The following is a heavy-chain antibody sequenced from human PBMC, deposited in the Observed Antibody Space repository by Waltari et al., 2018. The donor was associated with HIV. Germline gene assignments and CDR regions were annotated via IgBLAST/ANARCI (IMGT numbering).Heavy chain of an antibody. V-gene: IGHV3-7*01. J-gene: IGHJ4*02. CDR1: GFTFSRYW. CDR3: ARPIGRGQDY. Sequence: EVQLVESGGGLVQPGGSLRLSCAASGFTFSRYWMSWVRQAPGKGVEWVANIKQDGSEKNYVDSVKGRFTISRDNAKNSLYLQMNSLRVEDTAVYYCARPIGRGQDYWGQGTLVTVSS. CDR2: IKQDGSEK.